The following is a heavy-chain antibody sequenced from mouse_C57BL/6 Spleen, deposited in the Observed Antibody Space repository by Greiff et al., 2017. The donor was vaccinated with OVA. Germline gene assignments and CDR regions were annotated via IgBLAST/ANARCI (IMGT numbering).Heavy chain of an antibody. Sequence: QVQLQQSGAELVRPGASEKLSCKASGYTFTDYYINWVKQRPGQGLEWIARIYPGSGNTYYNEKFKGKATLTAEKSSSTAYMQLSSLTSEDSAVYFCAREYDYDDYFDYWGQGTTLTVSA. V-gene: IGHV1-76*01. D-gene: IGHD2-4*01. CDR1: GYTFTDYY. CDR3: AREYDYDDYFDY. CDR2: IYPGSGNT. J-gene: IGHJ2*01.